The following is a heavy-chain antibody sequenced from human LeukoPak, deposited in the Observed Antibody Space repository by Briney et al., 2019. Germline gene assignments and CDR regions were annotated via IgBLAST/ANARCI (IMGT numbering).Heavy chain of an antibody. CDR3: ARSTCSSATCPRRNAFDV. CDR2: IYSSGST. V-gene: IGHV4-4*07. Sequence: PPETLSLTCTVSGGSISNYYWSWIRQPAGRGLEWIGHIYSSGSTNHNPSLKSRVTMSVDATKSQFSLNLTSVTAADTAVYYCARSTCSSATCPRRNAFDVWGQGTGVTVFS. CDR1: GGSISNYY. D-gene: IGHD2-2*01. J-gene: IGHJ3*01.